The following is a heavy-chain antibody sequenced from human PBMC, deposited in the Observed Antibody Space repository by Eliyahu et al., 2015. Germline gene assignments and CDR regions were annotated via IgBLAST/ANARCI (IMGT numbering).Heavy chain of an antibody. V-gene: IGHV4-4*02. CDR2: IYHSGST. CDR1: GXSISXSNW. D-gene: IGHD5-18*01. Sequence: QVQLQESGPGLVKPSGTLSLTCAVSGXSISXSNWWSWVRQPPGKGLEWIGEIYHSGSTNYNPSLKSRVTISVDKSKNQFSLKLSSVTAADTAVYYCARYLDGLGIQSKKYFDYWGQGTLVTVSS. CDR3: ARYLDGLGIQSKKYFDY. J-gene: IGHJ4*02.